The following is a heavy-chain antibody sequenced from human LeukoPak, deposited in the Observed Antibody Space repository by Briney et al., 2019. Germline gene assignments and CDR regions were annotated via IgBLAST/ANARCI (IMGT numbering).Heavy chain of an antibody. CDR3: AKSVGGGPYFYGLDI. J-gene: IGHJ6*04. Sequence: GRSLRLSCAASGFSFSAEAMHWVRQAPGKGLEWVSVIWYDGSIKHYAESVRGRFTISRDNSKNTVSLQMNSLRTEDTAVYYCAKSVGGGPYFYGLDIWGEGTTVTVSS. CDR2: IWYDGSIK. V-gene: IGHV3-30-3*02. D-gene: IGHD3-16*01. CDR1: GFSFSAEA.